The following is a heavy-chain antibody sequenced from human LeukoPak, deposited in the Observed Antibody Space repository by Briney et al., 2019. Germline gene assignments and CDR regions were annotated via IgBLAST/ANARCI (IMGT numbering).Heavy chain of an antibody. CDR3: ARDRGDGYNSHDY. D-gene: IGHD5-24*01. CDR2: IYTSGST. CDR1: GGSISSGSYY. V-gene: IGHV4-61*02. Sequence: PSQTLSLTCTVSGGSISSGSYYWTWIRQPAGKGLEWIGRIYTSGSTNYNPSLKSLVTISVDTSKNQFSLKLSSVTAADTAVYYCARDRGDGYNSHDYWGQGTLVTVSS. J-gene: IGHJ4*02.